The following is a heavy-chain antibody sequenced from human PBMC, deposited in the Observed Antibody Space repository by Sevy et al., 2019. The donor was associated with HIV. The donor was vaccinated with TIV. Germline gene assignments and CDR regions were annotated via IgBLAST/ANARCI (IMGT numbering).Heavy chain of an antibody. CDR1: GFTFSNVW. CDR3: TIDPVHVL. CDR2: IRSKTDGGTT. D-gene: IGHD3-16*01. Sequence: GGSLRLSCVASGFTFSNVWMSWVRQAPGKGPEWVGRIRSKTDGGTTDYAAPVKGRFTISRDDSKNTLDLQMSGLKTEDTAIYYCTIDPVHVLRGQGTLVTVSS. V-gene: IGHV3-15*01. J-gene: IGHJ4*02.